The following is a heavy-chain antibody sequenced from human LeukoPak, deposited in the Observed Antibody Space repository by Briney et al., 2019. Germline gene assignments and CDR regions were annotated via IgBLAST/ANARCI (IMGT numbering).Heavy chain of an antibody. J-gene: IGHJ5*02. CDR2: ISSSGSTI. D-gene: IGHD2-15*01. Sequence: GGSLRLSCAASGSTFSDYYMSWIRQAPGKGLEWVSYISSSGSTIYYADSVKGRFTISRDNAKNSLYLQMNSLRAEDTAVYYCARVGYCSGGSCYRSWFDPWGQGTLVTVSS. V-gene: IGHV3-11*04. CDR1: GSTFSDYY. CDR3: ARVGYCSGGSCYRSWFDP.